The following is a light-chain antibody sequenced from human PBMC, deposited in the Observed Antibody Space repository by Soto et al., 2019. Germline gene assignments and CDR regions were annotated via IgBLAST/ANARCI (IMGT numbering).Light chain of an antibody. CDR2: EDM. J-gene: IGLJ2*01. V-gene: IGLV3-1*01. Sequence: SYALSQPPSVSVSPGQTASISCSGDKLGDGFVCWYQLKPGQSPQLVIYEDMKRPSGVPERFSGSNSGNTATLTIDGTQGMDEADYYCQTWDSEAVIFGGGTKVTV. CDR1: KLGDGF. CDR3: QTWDSEAVI.